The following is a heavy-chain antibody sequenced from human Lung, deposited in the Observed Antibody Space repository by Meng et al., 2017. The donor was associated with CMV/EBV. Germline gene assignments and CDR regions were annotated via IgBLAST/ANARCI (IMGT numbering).Heavy chain of an antibody. CDR1: GGTFSSYA. V-gene: IGHV1-69*10. Sequence: SXXVSXKASGGTFSSYAISWVRQAPGQGLEWMGGIIPILGIANYAQQFQGRVTITADKSTSTAYMELSSLRSEDTAVYYCARAIIRGVPAVDYYYGMDVWXKGTTVTVSS. D-gene: IGHD2-2*01. CDR3: ARAIIRGVPAVDYYYGMDV. J-gene: IGHJ6*04. CDR2: IIPILGIA.